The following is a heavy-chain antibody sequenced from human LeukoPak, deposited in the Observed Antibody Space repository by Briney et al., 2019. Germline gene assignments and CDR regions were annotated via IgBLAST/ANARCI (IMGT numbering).Heavy chain of an antibody. V-gene: IGHV3-30*03. J-gene: IGHJ4*02. CDR3: AREATWGQWYFDL. CDR1: GFTFHDHG. Sequence: GGSLRLSCAASGFTFHDHGMDWVRQAPGKGLEWVAVMAADGGVKQYADFVKGRFSLSRDNSKNTLFLEMNGLTVEDTAVYYCAREATWGQWYFDLWGQGAPVTVSS. CDR2: MAADGGVK. D-gene: IGHD6-19*01.